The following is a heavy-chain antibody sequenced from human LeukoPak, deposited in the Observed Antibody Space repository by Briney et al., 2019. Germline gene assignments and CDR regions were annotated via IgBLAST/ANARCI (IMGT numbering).Heavy chain of an antibody. V-gene: IGHV4-34*01. CDR1: GGSFSNYY. CDR2: INDSGRT. Sequence: PSETLSLTCAVYGGSFSNYYWSWIRQPPGKGLEWIGEINDSGRTNYNPSLMSRVTISVDTSKNQFSLKLSSVTAADTAVYYCARRWKYGMYYYIDVWGKGATVSVSS. J-gene: IGHJ6*03. D-gene: IGHD1-7*01. CDR3: ARRWKYGMYYYIDV.